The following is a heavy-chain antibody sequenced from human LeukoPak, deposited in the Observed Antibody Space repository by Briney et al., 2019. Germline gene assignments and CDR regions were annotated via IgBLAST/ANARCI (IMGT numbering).Heavy chain of an antibody. Sequence: SETLSLTCTVSGDSISSSRSYWGWIRQPPGKGLEWIGSIYYSGSTYYNTSLKSRVTMSVDMSKNQFSLKLSSVTAADTAVYYCARDVEVGSTTIHFFDYWGQGTLVTVSS. D-gene: IGHD1-26*01. V-gene: IGHV4-39*07. CDR1: GDSISSSRSY. J-gene: IGHJ4*02. CDR3: ARDVEVGSTTIHFFDY. CDR2: IYYSGST.